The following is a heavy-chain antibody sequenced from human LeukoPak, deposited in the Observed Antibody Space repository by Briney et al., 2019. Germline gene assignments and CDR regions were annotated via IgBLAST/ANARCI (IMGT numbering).Heavy chain of an antibody. J-gene: IGHJ6*03. V-gene: IGHV4-34*01. CDR2: INHSGRT. CDR3: ARRWNYGRNYYIDV. D-gene: IGHD1-7*01. Sequence: SETLSLTCTVSGGSISGYYWSWIRQPPGKGLEWIGEINHSGRTNYNPSLMSRVTVSVDTSKNQFSLRLTSVTATDTAVYYCARRWNYGRNYYIDVWGKGATVSVSS. CDR1: GGSISGYY.